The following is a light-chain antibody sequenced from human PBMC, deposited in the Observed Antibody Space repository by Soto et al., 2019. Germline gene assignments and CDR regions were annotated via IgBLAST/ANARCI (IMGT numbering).Light chain of an antibody. CDR3: HQYNSFWT. CDR1: QSISSW. Sequence: DIQMTQSPSTLSASVGDRVTITCRASQSISSWLAWYQQKPGQAPKLLIYDASSLESGVPSRFSGSGSGTEFTLTISCLQPDDFATYYCHQYNSFWTFGQGTK. J-gene: IGKJ1*01. CDR2: DAS. V-gene: IGKV1-5*01.